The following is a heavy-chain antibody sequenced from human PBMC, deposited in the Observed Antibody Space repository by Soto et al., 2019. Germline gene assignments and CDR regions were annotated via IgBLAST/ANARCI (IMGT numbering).Heavy chain of an antibody. D-gene: IGHD3-3*01. J-gene: IGHJ4*02. Sequence: EVQLVESGGGLVQSGTSLRLSCAASGFIFDDYAMNWVRQAPGKGLEWVSGINWNSGTMVYVDSVKGRFTISRDNAKNSLYLQMNSLRPEDTAFYFCAKGTEYGVVLMSTFDYWGQGTLVTVSS. CDR2: INWNSGTM. CDR1: GFIFDDYA. V-gene: IGHV3-9*01. CDR3: AKGTEYGVVLMSTFDY.